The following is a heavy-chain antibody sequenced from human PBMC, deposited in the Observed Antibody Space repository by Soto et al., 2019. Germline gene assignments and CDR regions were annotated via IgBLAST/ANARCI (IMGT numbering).Heavy chain of an antibody. Sequence: SETLSLTCAVYGGSFSGYYWSCIRQPPGKGLEWIGEINHSGSTNYNPSLKSRVTISVDTSKNQFSLKLSSVTAADTAVYYCARGEGFGEDFYYYYGMDVWGQGTTVTVSS. CDR1: GGSFSGYY. CDR3: ARGEGFGEDFYYYYGMDV. V-gene: IGHV4-34*01. D-gene: IGHD3-10*01. J-gene: IGHJ6*02. CDR2: INHSGST.